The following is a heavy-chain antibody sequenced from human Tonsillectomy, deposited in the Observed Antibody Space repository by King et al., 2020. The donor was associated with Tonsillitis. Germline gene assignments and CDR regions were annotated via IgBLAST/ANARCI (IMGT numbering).Heavy chain of an antibody. Sequence: VQLVEFGGGLIQPGGSLRLSCAASGFTVSSNYMSWVRQAPGKGLEWVSVIYSGGITYNADSVKGRFTISRDNSRNTLYLQMNSLRADDTAVYYCARVGMRQQLYSWGQGTLVTVSS. CDR1: GFTVSSNY. V-gene: IGHV3-53*01. D-gene: IGHD5-24*01. CDR3: ARVGMRQQLYS. J-gene: IGHJ4*02. CDR2: IYSGGIT.